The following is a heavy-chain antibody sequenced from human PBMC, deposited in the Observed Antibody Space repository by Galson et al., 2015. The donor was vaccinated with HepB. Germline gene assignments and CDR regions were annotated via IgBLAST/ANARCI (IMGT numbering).Heavy chain of an antibody. CDR2: ITANSDTT. J-gene: IGHJ4*02. CDR1: GFTFSIYA. Sequence: LRLSCAASGFTFSIYAMSRVRQAPEKGLEWVSKITANSDTTNYADSVKGRFTIFRDNSKNTVYLQMSSLRAEDTALYYCATGQQLGLWGQGTLVTVSS. CDR3: ATGQQLGL. D-gene: IGHD6-13*01. V-gene: IGHV3-23*01.